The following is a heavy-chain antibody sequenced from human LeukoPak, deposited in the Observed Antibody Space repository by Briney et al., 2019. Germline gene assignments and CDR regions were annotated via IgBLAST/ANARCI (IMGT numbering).Heavy chain of an antibody. CDR2: ISGSGGST. CDR1: GFTFSSYA. D-gene: IGHD3-10*01. V-gene: IGHV3-23*01. Sequence: PGGSLRLSCAASGFTFSSYAMSWVRQAPGKGLEWVSAISGSGGSTYYADSVKGRFTISRDNSKNTLYLQMNSLRAEDTALYYCAKGYGSGSYSTPTHYWGQGTLVTVSS. J-gene: IGHJ4*02. CDR3: AKGYGSGSYSTPTHY.